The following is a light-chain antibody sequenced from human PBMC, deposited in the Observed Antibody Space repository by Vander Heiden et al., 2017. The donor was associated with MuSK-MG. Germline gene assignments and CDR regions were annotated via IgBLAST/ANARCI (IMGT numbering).Light chain of an antibody. CDR3: QQEDRIPFAIT. J-gene: IGKJ4*01. CDR2: GAS. Sequence: DIQMTQSPSSLSASVGDRVAITCQASQDISNYLNWYQQKPGKVPELLIYGASNLKTGVPSRFSGSGSGTDFTFTINNLQPEDIATYYCQQEDRIPFAITLGGGTKVE. CDR1: QDISNY. V-gene: IGKV1-33*01.